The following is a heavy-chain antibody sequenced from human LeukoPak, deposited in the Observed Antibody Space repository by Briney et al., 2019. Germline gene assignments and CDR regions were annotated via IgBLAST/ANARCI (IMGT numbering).Heavy chain of an antibody. D-gene: IGHD2-21*01. V-gene: IGHV3-21*01. CDR1: GFTFSSYA. CDR2: ISSSSSYI. Sequence: GGSLRLSCAASGFTFSSYAMSWVRQAPGKGLEWVSSISSSSSYIYYADSVKGRFTISRDNAKNSLYLQMSSLRAEGTAVYYCARDLLLWAFDIWGQGTMVTVSS. CDR3: ARDLLLWAFDI. J-gene: IGHJ3*02.